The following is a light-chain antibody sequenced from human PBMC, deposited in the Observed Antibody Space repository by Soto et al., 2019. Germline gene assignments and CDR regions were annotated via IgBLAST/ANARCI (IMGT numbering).Light chain of an antibody. CDR1: QSVSSY. V-gene: IGKV3-11*01. Sequence: EIVLTQSPATLSLSPGERATLSCRASQSVSSYLAWYQQKPGQAPRLLIYDISNRATGIPARFSGSGSGTDFTLTISSLEPEDFAVYYCDQRSNWPRSTFGQGTKLEIK. J-gene: IGKJ2*02. CDR2: DIS. CDR3: DQRSNWPRST.